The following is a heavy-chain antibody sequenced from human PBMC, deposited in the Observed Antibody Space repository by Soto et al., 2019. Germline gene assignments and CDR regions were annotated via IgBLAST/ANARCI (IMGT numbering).Heavy chain of an antibody. D-gene: IGHD2-2*01. CDR3: ARDSTSRNAFDI. V-gene: IGHV3-33*01. Sequence: GGSLRLSCAASGFTFSSYGMHWVRQAPGKGLEWVAVIWYDGSNKYYADSVKGRFTISRDNSKNTLYLQMNSLRAEDTAVYYCARDSTSRNAFDIWGQGTMVTVSS. CDR2: IWYDGSNK. CDR1: GFTFSSYG. J-gene: IGHJ3*02.